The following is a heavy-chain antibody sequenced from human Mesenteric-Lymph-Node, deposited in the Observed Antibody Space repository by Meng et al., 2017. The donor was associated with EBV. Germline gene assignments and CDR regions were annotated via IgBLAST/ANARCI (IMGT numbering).Heavy chain of an antibody. CDR3: AKVRYGDRYYFDY. V-gene: IGHV3-23*04. Sequence: EVQLVESGGGLVQPGGSLRLSCAASGFTFSSYAMTWVRQAPGKGLEWVSAISAGGSSSYYADSVQGRFTISGDNSKNTLYLQMNSLRAEDTAVYYCAKVRYGDRYYFDYWGQGTLVTVSS. CDR1: GFTFSSYA. J-gene: IGHJ4*02. D-gene: IGHD4-17*01. CDR2: ISAGGSSS.